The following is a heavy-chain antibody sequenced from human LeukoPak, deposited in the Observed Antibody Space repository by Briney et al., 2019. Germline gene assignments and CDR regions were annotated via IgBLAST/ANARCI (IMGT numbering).Heavy chain of an antibody. Sequence: SETLSLTCTVSGGSIKNYYWSWIRQPAGRGLEWIGRIYTSGGTEYNPSLKSRVTMSVDTSKNNFSLRLGSVTAADTAVYYCARVLTSSWYGDSFDIWGQGTLVTVSS. D-gene: IGHD6-13*01. CDR1: GGSIKNYY. CDR2: IYTSGGT. V-gene: IGHV4-4*07. CDR3: ARVLTSSWYGDSFDI. J-gene: IGHJ3*02.